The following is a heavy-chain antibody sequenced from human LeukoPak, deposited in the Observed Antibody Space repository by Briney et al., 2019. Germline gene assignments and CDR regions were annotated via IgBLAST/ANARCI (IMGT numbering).Heavy chain of an antibody. CDR1: GFTFSSYW. J-gene: IGHJ4*02. CDR3: AKESESYDSSGSTFDH. V-gene: IGHV3-7*01. Sequence: GGSLRLSCAASGFTFSSYWMSWVRQAPGKGLEWVANIKQDGSEKYYVDSVKGRFTISRDHSKNTLYLQMNSLRPEDTAVYYCAKESESYDSSGSTFDHWGQGTLVTVSS. D-gene: IGHD3-22*01. CDR2: IKQDGSEK.